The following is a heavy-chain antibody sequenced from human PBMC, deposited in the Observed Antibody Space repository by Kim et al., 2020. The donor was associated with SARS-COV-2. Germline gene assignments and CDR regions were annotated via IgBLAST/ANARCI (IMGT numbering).Heavy chain of an antibody. Sequence: SETLSLTCTVSGGSISSSSYYWGWIRQPPGKGLEWIGSVYYSGSTYYNPSLKSRVTISVDTSKNQFSLKLSSVTAADTAVYYCARLQGIAVAGYYYYYGMDVWGQGTTVTVSS. V-gene: IGHV4-39*01. J-gene: IGHJ6*02. D-gene: IGHD6-19*01. CDR2: VYYSGST. CDR1: GGSISSSSYY. CDR3: ARLQGIAVAGYYYYYGMDV.